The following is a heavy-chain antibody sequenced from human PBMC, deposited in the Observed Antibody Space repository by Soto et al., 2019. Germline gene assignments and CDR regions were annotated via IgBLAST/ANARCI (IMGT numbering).Heavy chain of an antibody. Sequence: EVQLLESGGGLVQPGGSLRLSCAASILSFDIYAMSWVRQAPGKGLEWVSATTGSGGTAYYAGSVKGRFTISRDNSKNTLYLQMDSLRAEDTAVYYSAKQSGYDHYYGMDVWGQGTTVTVSS. J-gene: IGHJ6*02. CDR3: AKQSGYDHYYGMDV. CDR1: ILSFDIYA. D-gene: IGHD5-12*01. CDR2: TTGSGGTA. V-gene: IGHV3-23*01.